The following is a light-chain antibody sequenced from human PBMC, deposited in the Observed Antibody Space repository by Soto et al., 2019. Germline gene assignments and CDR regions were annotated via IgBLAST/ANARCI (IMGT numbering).Light chain of an antibody. V-gene: IGKV1-5*01. Sequence: DIQMTQSPSTLSASIGDRVTITCRASESIRTWLAWYQHKPGKAPKFLIYDASTLESGVPSRFSGSGSGTEFTLTIGGLQPDDFATYYCQQFNSYPITFGQGTRLEIK. CDR2: DAS. CDR1: ESIRTW. J-gene: IGKJ5*01. CDR3: QQFNSYPIT.